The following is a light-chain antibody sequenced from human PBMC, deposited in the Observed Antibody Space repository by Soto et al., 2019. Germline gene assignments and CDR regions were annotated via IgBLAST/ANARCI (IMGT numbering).Light chain of an antibody. V-gene: IGKV3-20*01. Sequence: EIVLTQSPGTLSVSPGERATLSCRASQTIGSHHLAWYQQKPGQAPSLPIYGTSSRATGIPDRFSGSGSGTDFTLTITRLEPEDSAIYYCQQYVSWTFGQGTKVEIK. CDR2: GTS. J-gene: IGKJ1*01. CDR3: QQYVSWT. CDR1: QTIGSHH.